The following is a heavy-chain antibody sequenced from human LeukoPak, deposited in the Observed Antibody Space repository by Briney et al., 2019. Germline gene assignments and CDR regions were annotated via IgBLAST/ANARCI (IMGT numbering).Heavy chain of an antibody. D-gene: IGHD6-6*01. CDR1: GFTFSSYG. CDR2: IRYDGSNK. CDR3: ARSPRPLTAARPSSSFWFDP. J-gene: IGHJ5*02. V-gene: IGHV3-30*02. Sequence: GGSLRLSCAASGFTFSSYGMHWVRQAPGKGLEWVAFIRYDGSNKYYADSVKGRFTISRDNSKNTLYLQMNSLRAEDTAVYYCARSPRPLTAARPSSSFWFDPWGQGTQVTVSS.